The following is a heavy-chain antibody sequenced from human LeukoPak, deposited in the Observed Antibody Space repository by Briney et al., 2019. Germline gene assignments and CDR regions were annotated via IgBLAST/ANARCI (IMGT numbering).Heavy chain of an antibody. Sequence: SETLSLTCAVSGGSISSGGYSWSWIRQPPGKGLEWIGYIYHSGSTYYNPSLKSRVTISVDRSKNQFSLKLSSVTAADTAVYYCARGVTTYCSGGSCYFWGYWGQGTLVTVSS. CDR3: ARGVTTYCSGGSCYFWGY. J-gene: IGHJ4*02. CDR1: GGSISSGGYS. V-gene: IGHV4-30-2*01. D-gene: IGHD2-15*01. CDR2: IYHSGST.